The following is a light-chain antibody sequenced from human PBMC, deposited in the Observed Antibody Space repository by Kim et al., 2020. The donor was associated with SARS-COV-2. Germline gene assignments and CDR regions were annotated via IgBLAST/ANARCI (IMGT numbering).Light chain of an antibody. CDR1: SSDVGGYNY. V-gene: IGLV2-14*03. CDR3: SSYTSSSTLVV. CDR2: DVS. J-gene: IGLJ2*01. Sequence: QPITISCTGTSSDVGGYNYVSWYQQHPGKAPKLMIYDVSNRPSGVSNRFSGSKSGNTASLTISGLQAEDEADYYCSSYTSSSTLVVFGGGTKLTVL.